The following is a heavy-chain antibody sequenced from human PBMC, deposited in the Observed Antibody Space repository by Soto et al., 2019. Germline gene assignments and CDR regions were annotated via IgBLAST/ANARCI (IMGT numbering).Heavy chain of an antibody. CDR2: ISGSGGST. D-gene: IGHD3-3*01. V-gene: IGHV3-23*01. CDR3: AKGAVLRFLEWLPITPPHDAFDI. J-gene: IGHJ3*02. Sequence: GGSLRLSCAASGFTFSSYAMSWVRQAPGKGLEWVSAISGSGGSTYYADSVKGRFTISRDNSKNTLYLQMNSLRAEDTAVYYCAKGAVLRFLEWLPITPPHDAFDIWGQGTMVTVSS. CDR1: GFTFSSYA.